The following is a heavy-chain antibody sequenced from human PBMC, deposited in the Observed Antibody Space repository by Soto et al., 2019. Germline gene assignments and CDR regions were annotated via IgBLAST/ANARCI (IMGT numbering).Heavy chain of an antibody. CDR1: GYTFTSYG. V-gene: IGHV1-18*04. J-gene: IGHJ4*02. CDR3: ARGFPVLKDIVVVVAAFDY. D-gene: IGHD2-15*01. CDR2: ISAYNGNT. Sequence: KVSCKASGYTFTSYGISWVRQAPGQGLEWMGWISAYNGNTNYAQQLQGRVTMTTDTSTSTAYMELRSLRSDDTAVYYCARGFPVLKDIVVVVAAFDYWGQGTLVTVSS.